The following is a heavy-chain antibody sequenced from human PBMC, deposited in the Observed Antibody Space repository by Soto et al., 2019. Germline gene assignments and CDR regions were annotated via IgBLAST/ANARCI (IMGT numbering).Heavy chain of an antibody. J-gene: IGHJ4*02. Sequence: QVQLQQSGPGLVKPSQTLSLTCAISGDSVSSNSAAWTWIRQSPSRGLEWLGRTYYRSTWSNDYAISLKSRITINPDTSNHQFSLHLNSVTPEDTAVYYCARQIAATGTAGTFDYWGQGTLVTVSS. CDR2: TYYRSTWSN. CDR1: GDSVSSNSAA. CDR3: ARQIAATGTAGTFDY. V-gene: IGHV6-1*01. D-gene: IGHD6-13*01.